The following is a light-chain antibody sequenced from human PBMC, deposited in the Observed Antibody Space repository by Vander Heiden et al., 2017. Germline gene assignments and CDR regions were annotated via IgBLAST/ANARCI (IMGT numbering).Light chain of an antibody. CDR3: QQRSNWPPEVT. Sequence: IMFTPSPATLSFSPGERATLSCRASQSVSSYLAWYQQKPGQAPRLRIYDASNRATGIPARVSGSGSGTDFTLTISSREPEDFAVYYCQQRSNWPPEVTFGGGTKVEIK. CDR1: QSVSSY. CDR2: DAS. J-gene: IGKJ4*01. V-gene: IGKV3-11*01.